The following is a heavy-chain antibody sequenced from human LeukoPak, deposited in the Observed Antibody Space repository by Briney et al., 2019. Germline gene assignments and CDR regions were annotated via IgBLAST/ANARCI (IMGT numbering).Heavy chain of an antibody. CDR3: AKDPGYSGYNYYYFDY. CDR2: ISGSGDST. Sequence: GGSLRLSCAASGFTFSNAWMSWVRQAPGKGLEWVSAISGSGDSTYYGDSVKGRFTISRDNSKNTLYLQMNSLRAEDTALYYCAKDPGYSGYNYYYFDYWGQGTLVTVSS. D-gene: IGHD5-12*01. J-gene: IGHJ4*02. V-gene: IGHV3-23*01. CDR1: GFTFSNAW.